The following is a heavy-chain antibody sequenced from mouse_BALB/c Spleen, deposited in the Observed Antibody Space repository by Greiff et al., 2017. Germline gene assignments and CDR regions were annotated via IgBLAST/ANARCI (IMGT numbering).Heavy chain of an antibody. CDR3: TFYYGYQYYFDY. D-gene: IGHD1-2*01. Sequence: EVQLQQSGTVLARPGASVKMSCKASGYSFTSYWMHWVKQRPGQGLEWIGAIYPGNSDTSYNQKFKGKAKLTAVTSASTAYMELSSLTNEDSAVYYCTFYYGYQYYFDYWGQGTTLTVSS. CDR2: IYPGNSDT. V-gene: IGHV1-5*01. J-gene: IGHJ2*01. CDR1: GYSFTSYW.